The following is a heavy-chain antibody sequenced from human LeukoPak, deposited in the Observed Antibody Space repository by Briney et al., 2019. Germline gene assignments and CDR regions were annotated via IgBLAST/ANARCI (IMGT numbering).Heavy chain of an antibody. J-gene: IGHJ4*02. D-gene: IGHD4-17*01. V-gene: IGHV3-48*03. CDR1: GLTFSSYE. CDR2: ISSSGSTI. CDR3: VKGPHYGAYTDYFDF. Sequence: GGSLRLSCAASGLTFSSYEMNWVRQAPGKGLEWVSYISSSGSTIYYADSVKGRFTISRDNAKNSLYLQMNSLRAEDTAVYYCVKGPHYGAYTDYFDFWGQGTLVTVSS.